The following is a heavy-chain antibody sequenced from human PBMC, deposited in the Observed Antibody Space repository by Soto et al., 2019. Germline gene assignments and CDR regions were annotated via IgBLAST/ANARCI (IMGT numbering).Heavy chain of an antibody. D-gene: IGHD4-17*01. CDR1: GFTFSSYG. Sequence: GGSLRLSCAASGFTFSSYGMHWVRQAPGKGLEWVAVISYDGSNKYYADSVKGRSTISRDNSKNTLYLQMNSLRAEDTAVYYCAKGKKRYYGDYVEDAFDIWGQGTMVTVSS. CDR3: AKGKKRYYGDYVEDAFDI. V-gene: IGHV3-30*18. J-gene: IGHJ3*02. CDR2: ISYDGSNK.